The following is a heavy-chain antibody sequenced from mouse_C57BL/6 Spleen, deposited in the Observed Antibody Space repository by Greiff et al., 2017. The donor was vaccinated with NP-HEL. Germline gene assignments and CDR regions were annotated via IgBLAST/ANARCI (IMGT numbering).Heavy chain of an antibody. Sequence: VQLQQSGPELVKPGASVKMSCKASGYTFTDYNMHWVKQSHGKSLEWIGYINPNNGGTSYNQKFKGKATLTVNKSSSTAYMELRSLTSEDSAVYYCARSIYYDFYWYFDVWGTGTTVTVSS. D-gene: IGHD2-4*01. CDR3: ARSIYYDFYWYFDV. J-gene: IGHJ1*03. CDR2: INPNNGGT. CDR1: GYTFTDYN. V-gene: IGHV1-22*01.